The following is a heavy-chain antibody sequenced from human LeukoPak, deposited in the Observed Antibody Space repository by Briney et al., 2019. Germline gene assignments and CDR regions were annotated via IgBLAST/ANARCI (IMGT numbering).Heavy chain of an antibody. CDR2: IIPIFGTA. V-gene: IGHV1-69*13. Sequence: ASVKVSCKASGGTFSNYAINWVRQSPGQGLEWMGGIIPIFGTANSAQKFQARVTITADESTSTAYTELSSLRSEDTAVYYCARSEWESDYFDYWGQGTLVTVSS. J-gene: IGHJ4*02. CDR3: ARSEWESDYFDY. CDR1: GGTFSNYA. D-gene: IGHD1-26*01.